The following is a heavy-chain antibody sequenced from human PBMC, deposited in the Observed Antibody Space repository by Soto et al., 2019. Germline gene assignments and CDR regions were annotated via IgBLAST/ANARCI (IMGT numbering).Heavy chain of an antibody. Sequence: EVQLVESGGGLVQPGGSLRLSCAASGLTFRNYWMHWVRQPPGKGLVWVSRINSDGSTTNYADSVKGRFTISRDNAKNTLYLQMSSLRAEDTAVYYCARESTSGYYRTPTGAVDIWGQWTMVTVSS. J-gene: IGHJ3*02. CDR3: ARESTSGYYRTPTGAVDI. CDR2: INSDGSTT. V-gene: IGHV3-74*01. D-gene: IGHD3-22*01. CDR1: GLTFRNYW.